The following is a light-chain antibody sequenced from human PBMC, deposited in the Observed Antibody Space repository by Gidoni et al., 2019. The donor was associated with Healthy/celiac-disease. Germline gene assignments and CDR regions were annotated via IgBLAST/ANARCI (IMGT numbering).Light chain of an antibody. CDR2: LGS. V-gene: IGKV2-28*01. CDR1: QCLLHSNGYNY. Sequence: DIVMTQSPLSLPVTPGEPASISCRSSQCLLHSNGYNYLDWYLQKPGQSPQLLIYLGSNRASGVPDRFSGRGSGTDFTLKISRVEAEDVGVYYCMQALQTPWTFGQGTKVEIK. J-gene: IGKJ1*01. CDR3: MQALQTPWT.